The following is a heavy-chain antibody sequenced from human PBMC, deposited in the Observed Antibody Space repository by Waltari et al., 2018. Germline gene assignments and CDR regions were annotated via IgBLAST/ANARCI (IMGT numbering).Heavy chain of an antibody. Sequence: QVQLVQSGAEVKKPGSSVKVSCKASGGTFSSYAISWVRQAPIFGTANYAQKFQGRVTITADESTSTAYMELSSLRSEDTAVYYCARRVTASDYYYFDYWGQGTLVIVSS. D-gene: IGHD2-2*01. V-gene: IGHV1-69*01. CDR2: FGTA. CDR3: ARRVTASDYYYFDY. J-gene: IGHJ4*02. CDR1: GGTFSSYA.